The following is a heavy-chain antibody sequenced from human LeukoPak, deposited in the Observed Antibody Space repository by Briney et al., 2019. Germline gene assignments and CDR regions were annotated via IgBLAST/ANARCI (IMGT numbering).Heavy chain of an antibody. CDR1: GGSFSGYY. CDR2: INHSGST. J-gene: IGHJ5*02. Sequence: SETLSLTCAVYGGSFSGYYWSWIRQPPGKGLEWVGEINHSGSTNYNPSLKSRVTISVDTSKNQFSLKLSSVTAADTAVYYCARHGILWFGELGGWFDPWGQGTLVTVSS. V-gene: IGHV4-34*01. CDR3: ARHGILWFGELGGWFDP. D-gene: IGHD3-10*01.